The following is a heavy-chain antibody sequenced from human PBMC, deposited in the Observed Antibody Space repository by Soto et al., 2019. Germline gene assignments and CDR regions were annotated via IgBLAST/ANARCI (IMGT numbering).Heavy chain of an antibody. Sequence: PSETPSLTWAVYCGSISGYYWSCILQPPGKGLEWIGEINHSGNTNYNPSLKSRVTVTMDTSTSTVYMELGSLRSEDTAVYYCVRDPSSGYRSFDYWGQGTLVTVSS. D-gene: IGHD3-22*01. CDR3: VRDPSSGYRSFDY. CDR1: CGSISGYY. CDR2: INHSGNT. V-gene: IGHV4-34*10. J-gene: IGHJ4*02.